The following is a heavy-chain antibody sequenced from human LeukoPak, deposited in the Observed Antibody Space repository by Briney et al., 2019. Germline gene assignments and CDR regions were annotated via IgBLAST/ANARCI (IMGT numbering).Heavy chain of an antibody. D-gene: IGHD4-11*01. CDR3: ARNSSLTTLKGGWFDP. CDR2: IYHSGYA. CDR1: GYSISSGYS. V-gene: IGHV4-38-2*01. J-gene: IGHJ5*02. Sequence: SETLSLTCAVSGYSISSGYSWPWLRQRPGKGLEWIGNIYHSGYAYYNPSLKSRVTISLDASKNQFSLRLSSVTAADTAVYYCARNSSLTTLKGGWFDPWGQGTLVTVSS.